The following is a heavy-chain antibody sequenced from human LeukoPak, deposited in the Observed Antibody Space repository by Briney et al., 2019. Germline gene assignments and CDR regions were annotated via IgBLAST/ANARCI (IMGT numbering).Heavy chain of an antibody. J-gene: IGHJ4*02. CDR3: AREGGDSAMVLFDC. D-gene: IGHD5-18*01. CDR1: GFTFSNYI. Sequence: GGSLRLSCKASGFTFSNYIMSWVRQLPGKGLEWVSSISSTSTYTYYADSLKARFTISRDNAQNSLYLQMNNLRAEDTAVYYCAREGGDSAMVLFDCWGQGTLVTVSS. V-gene: IGHV3-21*01. CDR2: ISSTSTYT.